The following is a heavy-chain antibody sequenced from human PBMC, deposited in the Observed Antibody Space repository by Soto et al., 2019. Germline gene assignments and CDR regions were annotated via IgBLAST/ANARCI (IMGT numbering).Heavy chain of an antibody. V-gene: IGHV1-18*01. CDR2: ISPDNGNT. CDR3: ARSIVVVTALDY. Sequence: ASVKVSCKASGYTFTIYGINWVRQAPGQGLEWMGWISPDNGNTNYAQKLQGRVTITRDTSASTAYMELSSLRSEDTAVYYCARSIVVVTALDYWGQGTLVTVSS. CDR1: GYTFTIYG. J-gene: IGHJ4*02. D-gene: IGHD2-21*02.